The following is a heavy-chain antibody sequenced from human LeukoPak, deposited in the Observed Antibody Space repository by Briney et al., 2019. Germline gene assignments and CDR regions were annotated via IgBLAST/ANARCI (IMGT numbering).Heavy chain of an antibody. CDR3: ARTPYSSGAFDI. D-gene: IGHD6-25*01. Sequence: SETLSLTCTVSGGSINSYYWSWVRQPPGKGLEWIGYIYYSGSTNYNPSLKSRVTISVDTSKNQFSLKLSSVTAADTAVYYCARTPYSSGAFDIWGQGTMVTVSS. J-gene: IGHJ3*02. CDR1: GGSINSYY. V-gene: IGHV4-59*01. CDR2: IYYSGST.